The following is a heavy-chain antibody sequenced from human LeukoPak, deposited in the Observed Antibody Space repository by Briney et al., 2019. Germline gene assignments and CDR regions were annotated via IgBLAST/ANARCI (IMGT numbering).Heavy chain of an antibody. V-gene: IGHV3-30*18. CDR1: GFTFSSYG. CDR3: AKNYYDSSGYYLRAFDY. Sequence: SGGSLRLSCAASGFTFSSYGMHWVRQAPGKGLEWVAVISYDGSNKYYADSVKGRFTISRDNSKNTLYLQMNSLRAEDTAVYYCAKNYYDSSGYYLRAFDYWGQGTLVTVSS. CDR2: ISYDGSNK. D-gene: IGHD3-22*01. J-gene: IGHJ4*02.